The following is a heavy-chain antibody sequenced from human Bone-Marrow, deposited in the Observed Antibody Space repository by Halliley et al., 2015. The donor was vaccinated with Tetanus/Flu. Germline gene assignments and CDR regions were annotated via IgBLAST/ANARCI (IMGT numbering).Heavy chain of an antibody. CDR2: IYQRGTT. CDR1: GASISSESW. Sequence: TLSLTCSVAGASISSESWWSWVRQSPGRGLEWIGEIYQRGTTNYNPSLMSRATISMDRTKNTFSLRLDSVTSADTAVYYCARGGTGPSSGGSRPSSRPFDPWGHGSPVTVS. V-gene: IGHV4-4*02. J-gene: IGHJ5*02. D-gene: IGHD2-15*01. CDR3: ARGGTGPSSGGSRPSSRPFDP.